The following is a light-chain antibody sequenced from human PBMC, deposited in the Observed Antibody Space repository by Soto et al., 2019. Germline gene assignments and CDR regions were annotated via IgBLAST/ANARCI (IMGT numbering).Light chain of an antibody. CDR3: QEYKSYTWK. V-gene: IGKV1-5*01. J-gene: IGKJ1*01. CDR2: DAS. CDR1: QSLSTW. Sequence: DIQMTQSPSTLSASVGDRVTITCRASQSLSTWLAWYQQKPGKAPKLLIYDASSLQSGVPSRFSGSGSGTEFTLTISSLQPDDFATYYCQEYKSYTWKFGQGTKVDNK.